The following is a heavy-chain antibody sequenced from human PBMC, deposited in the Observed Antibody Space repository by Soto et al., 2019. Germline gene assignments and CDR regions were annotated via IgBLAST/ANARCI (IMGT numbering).Heavy chain of an antibody. V-gene: IGHV1-46*01. CDR3: ARDQPGDPDYYFDY. CDR1: GYTFTNNY. CDR2: INPSGGST. J-gene: IGHJ4*02. D-gene: IGHD4-17*01. Sequence: ASVKVSCKASGYTFTNNYVVWVRQAPGQGLEWMGIINPSGGSTSYAQKFQGRVTMTRDTSTSTVYMELSSLRSEDTAVYYCARDQPGDPDYYFDYSGQGTLVTVSS.